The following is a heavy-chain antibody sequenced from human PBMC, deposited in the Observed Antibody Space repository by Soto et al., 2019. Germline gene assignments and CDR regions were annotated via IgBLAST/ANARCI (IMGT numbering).Heavy chain of an antibody. CDR2: INHSGST. D-gene: IGHD3-10*01. J-gene: IGHJ3*02. V-gene: IGHV4-34*01. Sequence: PSETLSLTCAVYGGPFSGYYWSWIRQPPGKGLEWIGEINHSGSTNYNPSLKSRVTISVDTSKNQFSLKLSSVTAADTAVYYCARGLPNRFGVTTRWNAFDIWGQGTMVTVSS. CDR1: GGPFSGYY. CDR3: ARGLPNRFGVTTRWNAFDI.